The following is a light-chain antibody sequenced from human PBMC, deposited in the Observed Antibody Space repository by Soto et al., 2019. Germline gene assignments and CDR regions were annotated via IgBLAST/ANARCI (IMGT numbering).Light chain of an antibody. Sequence: EIVLTQSPATLSLSPGERATLSCRASQSVSVYLAWYQQRPGQAPSLLIYDTSTRATGIPARFSGSGSGTDFTLTISSLEPEDFAVYYCQQRYNWVTFGGGTKVDIK. CDR3: QQRYNWVT. CDR1: QSVSVY. CDR2: DTS. J-gene: IGKJ4*01. V-gene: IGKV3-11*01.